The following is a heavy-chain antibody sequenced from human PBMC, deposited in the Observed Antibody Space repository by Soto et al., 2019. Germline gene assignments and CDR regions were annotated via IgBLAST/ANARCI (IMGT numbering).Heavy chain of an antibody. CDR2: IFHDGSV. Sequence: VQLQESGPGLVKPSGTLSLTCAVSGGSISSNNWWSWVRQPPGKGLEWIGEIFHDGSVNYNPSLSVRVTISVDKSNNQVSLNLNSVTTADTAVHYCARVMYGPTCLPSGLDYLGQGSLVTVSS. D-gene: IGHD3-3*01. V-gene: IGHV4-4*02. CDR1: GGSISSNNW. CDR3: ARVMYGPTCLPSGLDY. J-gene: IGHJ4*02.